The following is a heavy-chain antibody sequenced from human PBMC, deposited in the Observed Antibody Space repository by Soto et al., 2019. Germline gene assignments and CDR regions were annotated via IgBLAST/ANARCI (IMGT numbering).Heavy chain of an antibody. CDR2: IWYDGSNK. J-gene: IGHJ6*02. CDR1: GFTFISYG. V-gene: IGHV3-33*01. Sequence: GGSLRLSCAASGFTFISYGMHWVRQAPGKGLEWVAVIWYDGSNKYYADSVKGRFTISRDNSKNTLYLQMNSLRAEDTAVYYCARRASTSNYYYYGMDVWGQGTTVTVSS. CDR3: ARRASTSNYYYYGMDV. D-gene: IGHD2-2*01.